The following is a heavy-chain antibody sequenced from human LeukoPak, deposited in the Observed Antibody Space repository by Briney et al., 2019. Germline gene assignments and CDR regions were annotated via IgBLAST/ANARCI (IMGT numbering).Heavy chain of an antibody. Sequence: GRSLRLSCVASGLTFSHFGMHWVRQAPGKGLEWVAVISYDGSGTSYADSVKGRFTISRDNPKNTLYLQMNSLRSEDTAVYYCAKGGLVAVAGPLFDDWGQGTLVTVSS. CDR1: GLTFSHFG. CDR2: ISYDGSGT. J-gene: IGHJ4*02. D-gene: IGHD6-19*01. V-gene: IGHV3-30*18. CDR3: AKGGLVAVAGPLFDD.